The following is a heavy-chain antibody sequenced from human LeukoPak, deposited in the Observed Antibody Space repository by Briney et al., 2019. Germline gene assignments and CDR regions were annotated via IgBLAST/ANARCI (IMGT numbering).Heavy chain of an antibody. J-gene: IGHJ4*02. D-gene: IGHD2-15*01. Sequence: GGSLRLSCAASGFTFTTCAMSWVRQAPGKGLEWVSTLSGSTGATYYADSVKGRFTISSDNSRNTLYLQMNSLRAEDTAVYYCASRGPCSGATCYGLRYWGQGTLVTVSS. CDR2: LSGSTGAT. CDR1: GFTFTTCA. CDR3: ASRGPCSGATCYGLRY. V-gene: IGHV3-23*01.